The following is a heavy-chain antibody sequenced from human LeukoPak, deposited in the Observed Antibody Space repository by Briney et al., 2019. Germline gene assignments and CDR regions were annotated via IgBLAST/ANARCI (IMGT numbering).Heavy chain of an antibody. Sequence: GRSLRLSCAASGFTFSSNGMRWVRQAAGKGLEWGAVISYDGSNKYYADSVKGRFTISRQNSKNTLYLQMNSLRAEDTAVYYCAKVSGYDPFDYWGQGTLVTVSS. CDR2: ISYDGSNK. CDR1: GFTFSSNG. CDR3: AKVSGYDPFDY. J-gene: IGHJ4*02. D-gene: IGHD6-25*01. V-gene: IGHV3-30*18.